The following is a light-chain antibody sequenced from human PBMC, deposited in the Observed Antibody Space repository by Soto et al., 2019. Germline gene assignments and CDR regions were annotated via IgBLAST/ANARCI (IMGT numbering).Light chain of an antibody. CDR1: SSDGGSYNY. CDR2: DVS. Sequence: QSVLTQPRSVSGSPGESVTISCSGTSSDGGSYNYVSWYQQYPGKAPKVMIYDVSERPSEVPVRFSGSKSGNTASLTISGLQAEDEAEYFCCSYSGSDSLLFGGGTKLTVL. J-gene: IGLJ2*01. V-gene: IGLV2-11*01. CDR3: CSYSGSDSLL.